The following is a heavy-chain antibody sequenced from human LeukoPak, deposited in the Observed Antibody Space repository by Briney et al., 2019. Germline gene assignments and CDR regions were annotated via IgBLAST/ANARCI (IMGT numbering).Heavy chain of an antibody. Sequence: GGSLRLSCAASGFTFSNAWMSWVRQTPGKGLEWVGRIKSKTDGGTTDYVAPVKGRFTISRDDSKNTLYLQMNSLKSEDTAVYYCITDYGSGSYRYFNYWGQGTLVTVSS. V-gene: IGHV3-15*01. CDR1: GFTFSNAW. J-gene: IGHJ4*02. D-gene: IGHD3-10*01. CDR2: IKSKTDGGTT. CDR3: ITDYGSGSYRYFNY.